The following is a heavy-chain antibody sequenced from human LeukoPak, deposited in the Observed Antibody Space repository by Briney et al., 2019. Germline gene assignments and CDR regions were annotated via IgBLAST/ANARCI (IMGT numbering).Heavy chain of an antibody. CDR3: GKNYDSSGYYVEI. CDR2: ISGSGGST. D-gene: IGHD3-22*01. CDR1: GFTFSNYA. J-gene: IGHJ3*02. V-gene: IGHV3-23*01. Sequence: SGGSLRLSCAASGFTFSNYAMNWVRQAPGKGLEWVSAISGSGGSTYYADSVKGRFTISRDNSKNTLYLQMNSLRAEDTAVYHCGKNYDSSGYYVEIWGQGTMVTVSS.